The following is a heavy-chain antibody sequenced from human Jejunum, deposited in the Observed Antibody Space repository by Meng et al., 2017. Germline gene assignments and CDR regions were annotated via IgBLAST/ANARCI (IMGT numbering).Heavy chain of an antibody. CDR2: IYSGGST. J-gene: IGHJ4*02. D-gene: IGHD3-22*01. Sequence: QLQLQESGPGLVKPSETLSLTCSVSGFSISHMGYHWGWIRQTPGKGLEWIGSIYSGGSTKYNPSLKSRVTVSLDTSKKQFSLHLNSLTAADTAVYFCARQLNVWDSTGTYRGDFDFWGQGTLVTVSS. CDR1: GFSISHMGYH. V-gene: IGHV4-39*01. CDR3: ARQLNVWDSTGTYRGDFDF.